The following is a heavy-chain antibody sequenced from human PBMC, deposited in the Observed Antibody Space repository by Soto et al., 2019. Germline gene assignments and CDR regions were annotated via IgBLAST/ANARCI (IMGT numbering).Heavy chain of an antibody. V-gene: IGHV3-9*01. CDR2: ISWNSGSM. D-gene: IGHD1-20*01. CDR3: AKDKGYNWNDVAAFDI. J-gene: IGHJ3*02. Sequence: VQLVESGGGLVQPGKSLRLSCAASGFTFHDFAMHWVRQAPGKGLEWVSGISWNSGSMGYAYFVNGRVIISRDNAMNSMYLQMNSLRAEDTALYYCAKDKGYNWNDVAAFDIWGQGTMVTVSS. CDR1: GFTFHDFA.